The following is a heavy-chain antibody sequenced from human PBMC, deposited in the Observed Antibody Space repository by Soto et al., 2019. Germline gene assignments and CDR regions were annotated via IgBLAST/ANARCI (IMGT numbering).Heavy chain of an antibody. V-gene: IGHV3-11*01. J-gene: IGHJ3*02. CDR2: ISSSGSTI. D-gene: IGHD6-13*01. CDR3: ARSWQQLPPGDAFDI. Sequence: NPGGSLRLSCAASGFTFSDYYMSWIRQAPGKGLEWVSYISSSGSTIYYADSVKGRFTISRDNAKNSLYLQMNSLRAEDTAVYYCARSWQQLPPGDAFDIWGQGTMVTVSS. CDR1: GFTFSDYY.